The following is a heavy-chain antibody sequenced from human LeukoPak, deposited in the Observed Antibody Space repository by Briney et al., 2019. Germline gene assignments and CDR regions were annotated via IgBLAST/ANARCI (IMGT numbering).Heavy chain of an antibody. D-gene: IGHD3-22*01. CDR1: GYSFTSYW. CDR3: ARLYDSSGYVDY. Sequence: GESLKICCKGSGYSFTSYWIGCVRQMPGKGLEWMGIIYPGEPDTRYSPSVQGQVTISADKSISTAYLQWSSLKASDPGMYYCARLYDSSGYVDYRGQGTLVTVPS. V-gene: IGHV5-51*01. J-gene: IGHJ4*02. CDR2: IYPGEPDT.